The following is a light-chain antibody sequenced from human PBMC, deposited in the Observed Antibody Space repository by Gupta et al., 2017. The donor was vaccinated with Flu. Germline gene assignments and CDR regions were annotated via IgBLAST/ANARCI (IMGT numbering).Light chain of an antibody. CDR2: GAS. CDR1: QSVTSN. CDR3: QQYYDWPPIT. J-gene: IGKJ5*01. Sequence: EVVLTQSPATLSVSPGESANLSCKASQSVTSNLAWYQQKPGQTLRLLIFGASARATGIPARFSGGGSGTDFTLTISSLQSEDFAGYYCQQYYDWPPITFGQGTRLAIK. V-gene: IGKV3-15*01.